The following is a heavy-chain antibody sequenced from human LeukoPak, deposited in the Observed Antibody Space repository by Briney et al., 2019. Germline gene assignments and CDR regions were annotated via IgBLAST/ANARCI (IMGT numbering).Heavy chain of an antibody. V-gene: IGHV1-18*01. CDR1: GCTFTSYG. D-gene: IGHD3-9*01. Sequence: ASVKVSCKASGCTFTSYGISWVRQAPGQGLEWMGWISAYNGNTNYAQKLQGRVTMSTDTSTSTAYMELRSLRFDDTAIYYCAKDWHILTGRNCFDPWGQGTLVTVSS. CDR2: ISAYNGNT. CDR3: AKDWHILTGRNCFDP. J-gene: IGHJ5*02.